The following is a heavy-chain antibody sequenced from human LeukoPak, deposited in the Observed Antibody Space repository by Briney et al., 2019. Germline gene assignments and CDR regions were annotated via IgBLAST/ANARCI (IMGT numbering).Heavy chain of an antibody. Sequence: PGGSLRLSCAASGFTFSSYSMNWVRQAPGKGLEWVSSISSSSSYIYYADSVKGRFTISRDNAKNSLYLQMNSLRAEDTAVYYCAREGSSSEIPDYWGQGTLVTVSS. CDR1: GFTFSSYS. V-gene: IGHV3-21*01. CDR2: ISSSSSYI. J-gene: IGHJ4*02. D-gene: IGHD6-6*01. CDR3: AREGSSSEIPDY.